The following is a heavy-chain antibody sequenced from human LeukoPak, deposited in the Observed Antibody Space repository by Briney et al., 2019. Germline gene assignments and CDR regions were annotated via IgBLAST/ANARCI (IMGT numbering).Heavy chain of an antibody. CDR2: FDPEDGET. CDR3: ASEVRGVYYWYFDL. Sequence: GASVKVSCKASGGTFSSYAISWVRQAPGQGLEWMGGFDPEDGETIYAQKFQGRVTMTEDISTDTAYMELSSLRSEDTAVYYCASEVRGVYYWYFDLWGRGTLVTVSS. CDR1: GGTFSSYA. V-gene: IGHV1-24*01. D-gene: IGHD3-10*01. J-gene: IGHJ2*01.